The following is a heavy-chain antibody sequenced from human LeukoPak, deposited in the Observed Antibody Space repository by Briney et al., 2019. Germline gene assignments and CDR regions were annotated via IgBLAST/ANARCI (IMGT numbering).Heavy chain of an antibody. CDR2: INWNGGST. V-gene: IGHV3-20*04. Sequence: GGSLRLSCAASGFTFDDYGMSWVRQAPGKGLEWVSGINWNGGSTGYADSVKGRFTISRDNAKNSLYLQMNSLRAEDTALYYCARTYSGYVWGTFDYWGQGTPVTVSS. CDR1: GFTFDDYG. CDR3: ARTYSGYVWGTFDY. D-gene: IGHD3-16*01. J-gene: IGHJ4*02.